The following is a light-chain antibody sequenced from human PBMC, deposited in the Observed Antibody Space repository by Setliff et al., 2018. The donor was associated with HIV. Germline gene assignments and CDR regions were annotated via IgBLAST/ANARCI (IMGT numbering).Light chain of an antibody. V-gene: IGLV2-14*01. CDR3: NSYTSSSTPYV. J-gene: IGLJ1*01. CDR1: SSDVGGYNY. Sequence: SALAQPASVSGSPGQSITISCTGTSSDVGGYNYVSWYQQHPGKAPKLMIYDVSKRPSGVSNRFSGSKSGNTASLTISGLQAEDEADYYCNSYTSSSTPYVFGTGTKVTVL. CDR2: DVS.